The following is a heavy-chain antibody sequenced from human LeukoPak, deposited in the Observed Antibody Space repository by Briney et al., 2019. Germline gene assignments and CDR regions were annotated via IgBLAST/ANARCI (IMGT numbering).Heavy chain of an antibody. Sequence: SETLSLTCAVYGGSFSGYYWSWIRQPPGKGLEWIGEINHSGSTNYNPSLKSRVTISVDTSKNRFSLKLSSVTAADTAVYYCARHRYSYGFDYWGQGTLVTVSS. D-gene: IGHD5-18*01. CDR2: INHSGST. V-gene: IGHV4-34*01. CDR3: ARHRYSYGFDY. J-gene: IGHJ4*02. CDR1: GGSFSGYY.